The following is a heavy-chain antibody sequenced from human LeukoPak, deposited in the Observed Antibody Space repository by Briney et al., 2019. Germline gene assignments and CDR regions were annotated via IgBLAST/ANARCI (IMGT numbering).Heavy chain of an antibody. V-gene: IGHV3-21*01. CDR3: ARVSDFWSGYPDYYYYYYMDV. CDR2: ITSSGTYI. Sequence: GGSLRLSCAASGFTFNNYNMNWVRQAPGKAREWVSSITSSGTYIFYADSVKGRFTISRDNAKNALYLQMNSLGPEDTAVYYCARVSDFWSGYPDYYYYYYMDVWGKGTTVTVSS. CDR1: GFTFNNYN. D-gene: IGHD3-3*01. J-gene: IGHJ6*03.